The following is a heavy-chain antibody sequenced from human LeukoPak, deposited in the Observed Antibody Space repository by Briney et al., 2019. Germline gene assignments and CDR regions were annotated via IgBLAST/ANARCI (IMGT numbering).Heavy chain of an antibody. V-gene: IGHV3-23*01. CDR2: ISGSRGST. Sequence: GGSLRLSCAASGFTFSSYAMSWVRQAPGKGLEWVSAISGSRGSTYYADSVKGRFTISRDNSKNTLYLQMNSLRAEDTAVYCCAKAQHIVVVTAIPFDYWGQGTLVTVSS. J-gene: IGHJ4*02. CDR1: GFTFSSYA. D-gene: IGHD2-21*02. CDR3: AKAQHIVVVTAIPFDY.